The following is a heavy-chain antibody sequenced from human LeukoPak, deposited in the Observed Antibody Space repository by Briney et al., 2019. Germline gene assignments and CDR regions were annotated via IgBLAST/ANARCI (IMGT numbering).Heavy chain of an antibody. CDR1: GGSISSSSYY. CDR2: IYYSGST. J-gene: IGHJ4*02. Sequence: SETLSLTCTVSGGSISSSSYYWGWIRQPPGKGLEWIGSIYYSGSTYYNPSLKSRVTISVDTSKNQFSLKLSSVTAADTAVYHCARHVSSWSLLYWGQGTLVTVSS. CDR3: ARHVSSWSLLY. V-gene: IGHV4-39*01. D-gene: IGHD6-13*01.